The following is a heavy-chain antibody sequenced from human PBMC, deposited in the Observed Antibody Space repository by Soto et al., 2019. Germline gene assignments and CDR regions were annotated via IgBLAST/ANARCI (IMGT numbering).Heavy chain of an antibody. Sequence: QVQLVQSGAEVKKPGSSVKVSCKASVGTFSNYVVNWVRQAPGQGREWMGRIIPISGAANYAQKFHGRVTITADKSTSTSYMELSSLRSEDRAVDYCARDMTRAVVPYFDFWGQGTLVTVSS. D-gene: IGHD2-21*01. CDR2: IIPISGAA. J-gene: IGHJ4*02. CDR1: VGTFSNYV. CDR3: ARDMTRAVVPYFDF. V-gene: IGHV1-69*06.